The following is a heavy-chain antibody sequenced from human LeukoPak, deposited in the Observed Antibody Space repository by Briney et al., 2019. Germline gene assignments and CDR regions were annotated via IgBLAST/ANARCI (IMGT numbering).Heavy chain of an antibody. J-gene: IGHJ6*02. CDR2: INAGTGNT. CDR3: ARYAENNNGLDV. V-gene: IGHV1-3*01. CDR1: GYTFTNYP. Sequence: ASVKVSCKASGYTFTNYPMHWVRQAPGQRLEWMGWINAGTGNTHHSQNFQGRVTITRDTSARTVYMELRSLRSEDTAVYYCARYAENNNGLDVWGQGTTVTVSS. D-gene: IGHD2/OR15-2a*01.